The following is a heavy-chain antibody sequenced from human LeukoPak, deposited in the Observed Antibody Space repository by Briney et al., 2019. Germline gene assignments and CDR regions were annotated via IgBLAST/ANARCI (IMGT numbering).Heavy chain of an antibody. D-gene: IGHD3-22*01. CDR2: IYYSGST. Sequence: SETLSLTCTVSAGSISSYYWSWIRQPPGKGLEWIGYIYYSGSTNYNPSLKSRVTISVDTSKNQFSLKLSSVTAADTAVYYCARGYDSSAYYPFNYWGQGTLVTVSS. J-gene: IGHJ4*02. V-gene: IGHV4-59*01. CDR3: ARGYDSSAYYPFNY. CDR1: AGSISSYY.